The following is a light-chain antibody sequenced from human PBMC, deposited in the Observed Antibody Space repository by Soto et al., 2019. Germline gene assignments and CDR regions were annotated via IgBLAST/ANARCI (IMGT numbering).Light chain of an antibody. V-gene: IGKV3-15*01. CDR3: QQYHNGTPST. CDR1: QRVSSN. J-gene: IGKJ1*01. Sequence: CRRTSQRVSSNLAWYQQKPGQAPRLLIYGASTRATGIPARFSGSVSGTEFTLDIGLLSSEAFSVSLSQQYHNGTPSTISQGTKLDIK. CDR2: GAS.